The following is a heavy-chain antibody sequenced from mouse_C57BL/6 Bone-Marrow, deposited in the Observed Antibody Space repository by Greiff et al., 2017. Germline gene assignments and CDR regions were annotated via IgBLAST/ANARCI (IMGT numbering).Heavy chain of an antibody. CDR1: GFNIKDDY. D-gene: IGHD2-5*01. V-gene: IGHV14-4*01. J-gene: IGHJ2*01. CDR3: THYSNYVDFDY. CDR2: IDPENGDT. Sequence: EVQLQQSGAELVRPGASVKLSCTASGFNIKDDYMHWVKQRPEQGLEWIGWIDPENGDTEYASKFQGKATITADTSSNTAYLQLSSLTSEDTAVYYCTHYSNYVDFDYWGQGTTLRVSS.